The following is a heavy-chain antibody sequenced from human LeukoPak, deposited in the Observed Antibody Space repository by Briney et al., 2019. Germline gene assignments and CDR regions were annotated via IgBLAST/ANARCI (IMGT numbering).Heavy chain of an antibody. Sequence: PGRSLRLSCAASGFTFSSYAMHWVRQAPGKGLEWVAVISYDGSNKYYADSVKGRFTISRDNSKNTLYLQMNSLRAEDTAVYYCARWDSTGYWGQGTLVTVSS. D-gene: IGHD2-8*02. V-gene: IGHV3-30-3*01. CDR2: ISYDGSNK. CDR1: GFTFSSYA. CDR3: ARWDSTGY. J-gene: IGHJ4*02.